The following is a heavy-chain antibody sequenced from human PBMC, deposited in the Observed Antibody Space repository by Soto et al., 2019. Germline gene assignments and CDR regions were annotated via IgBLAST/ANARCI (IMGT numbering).Heavy chain of an antibody. V-gene: IGHV3-23*01. D-gene: IGHD5-12*01. J-gene: IGHJ4*02. CDR3: AKVTGEDIVATMIDYYFDY. CDR2: ISGSGGST. Sequence: GGSLRLSCAASGFTFSSYAMSWVRQAPGKGLEWVSAISGSGGSTYYADSVKGRFTISRDNSKNTLYLQMNSLRAEDTAVYYCAKVTGEDIVATMIDYYFDYWGKGTLVTVSS. CDR1: GFTFSSYA.